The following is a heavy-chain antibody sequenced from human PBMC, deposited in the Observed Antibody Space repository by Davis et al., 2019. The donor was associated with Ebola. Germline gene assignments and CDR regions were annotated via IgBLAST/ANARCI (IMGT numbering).Heavy chain of an antibody. CDR3: ARGRTMVRGDNWFDP. CDR1: GYTFTSYG. D-gene: IGHD3-10*01. V-gene: IGHV1-18*01. J-gene: IGHJ5*02. CDR2: IIPILGIA. Sequence: ASVKVSCKASGYTFTSYGISWVRQAPGQGLEWMGRIIPILGIANYAQKFQGRVTMTTDTSTSTAYMELRSLRSDDTAVYYCARGRTMVRGDNWFDPWGQGTLVTVSS.